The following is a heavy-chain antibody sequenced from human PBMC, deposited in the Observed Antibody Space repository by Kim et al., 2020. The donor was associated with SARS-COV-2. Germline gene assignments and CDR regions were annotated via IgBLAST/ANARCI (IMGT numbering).Heavy chain of an antibody. V-gene: IGHV3-11*01. J-gene: IGHJ6*02. CDR1: GFTFSDYY. D-gene: IGHD2-15*01. CDR2: ISSSGSTI. Sequence: LSLTCAASGFTFSDYYMSWIRQAPGKGLEWVSYISSSGSTIYYADSVKGRFTISRDNAKNSLYLQMNSLRAEDTAVYYCAGKQRIAADYYYGMDVWGQGTTVTVSS. CDR3: AGKQRIAADYYYGMDV.